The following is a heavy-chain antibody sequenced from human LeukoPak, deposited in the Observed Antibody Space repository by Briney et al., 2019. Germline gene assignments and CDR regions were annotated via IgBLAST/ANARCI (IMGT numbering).Heavy chain of an antibody. CDR1: GLTVSNNY. D-gene: IGHD4-23*01. V-gene: IGHV3-53*01. J-gene: IGHJ4*02. CDR2: IHIVVTT. Sequence: GGSLRLSCAASGLTVSNNYMNWVRQAPGKGLEWISVIHIVVTTHYAESVQGRFTISSDTSQNTVYLQMNSLRAEDTAVYYCILTTVATSIEWWGPGTLVTVSP. CDR3: ILTTVATSIEW.